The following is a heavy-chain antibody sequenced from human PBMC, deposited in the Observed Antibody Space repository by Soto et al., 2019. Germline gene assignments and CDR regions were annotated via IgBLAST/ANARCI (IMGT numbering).Heavy chain of an antibody. J-gene: IGHJ6*02. V-gene: IGHV3-30-3*01. CDR3: ARGSSGSTYYYYGMDV. CDR1: GFTFSSYA. Sequence: GGLVRLSCAASGFTFSSYAMHWVRQAPGKGLEWVAVISYDGSNKHYADSVKGRFTISRDNSKNTLYLQMNSLRAEDTAVYYCARGSSGSTYYYYGMDVWGQGTTVTVSS. CDR2: ISYDGSNK. D-gene: IGHD6-19*01.